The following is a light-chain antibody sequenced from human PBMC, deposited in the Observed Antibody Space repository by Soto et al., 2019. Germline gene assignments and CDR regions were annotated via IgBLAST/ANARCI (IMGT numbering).Light chain of an antibody. V-gene: IGKV1-27*01. CDR1: QDIRKY. J-gene: IGKJ4*01. Sequence: DIQMTQSPSSLSASVGDRVTITCRASQDIRKYVAWYQQKSGKVPQVLIYGASTLHSGVPSRFSGSGSGTEFSLIISNLQPEDAATYYCQMCDSAHALTFGGGTKVEIK. CDR3: QMCDSAHALT. CDR2: GAS.